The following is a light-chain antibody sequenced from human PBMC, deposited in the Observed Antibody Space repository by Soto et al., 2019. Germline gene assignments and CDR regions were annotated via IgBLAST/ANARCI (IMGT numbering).Light chain of an antibody. J-gene: IGLJ1*01. CDR1: SSDVGSYNL. CDR3: CSYAGSSTLYV. CDR2: EVS. Sequence: QSVLTQPASVSGSPGQSITISCTGTSSDVGSYNLVSWYQQHPGKAPKLMIYEVSKGPSGVSNRFSGSKSGNTASLTISGLQAEDEADYYCCSYAGSSTLYVFGTGTKVTVL. V-gene: IGLV2-23*02.